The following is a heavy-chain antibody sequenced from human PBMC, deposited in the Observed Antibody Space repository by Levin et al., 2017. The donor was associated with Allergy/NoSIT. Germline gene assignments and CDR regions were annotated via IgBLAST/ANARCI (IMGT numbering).Heavy chain of an antibody. Sequence: PGGSLRLSCAASGFTFNTYSMNWARQAPGKGLEWVSYIGGSGSSKSYADSVKGRFTISRDNAKNSLYLQMNSLRAEDTAVSYCASDHDWAFDYWGQGTLLTVSA. V-gene: IGHV3-48*01. CDR1: GFTFNTYS. D-gene: IGHD3-9*01. CDR3: ASDHDWAFDY. CDR2: IGGSGSSK. J-gene: IGHJ4*02.